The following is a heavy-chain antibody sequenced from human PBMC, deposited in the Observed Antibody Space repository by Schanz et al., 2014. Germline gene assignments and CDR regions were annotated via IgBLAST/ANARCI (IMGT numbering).Heavy chain of an antibody. J-gene: IGHJ4*02. D-gene: IGHD3-10*01. V-gene: IGHV3-23*04. CDR2: ISGSGAST. Sequence: EVQLVESGGGLVQPGGSLRLSCATSGFSFSSYAIKWVRQAPGKGLEWVSGISGSGASTYYADSVKGRFTISRDNSNKTVDLQMNSLRAEDTALYYCVRDELLWFGEVLSLDYWGQGALVTVSS. CDR3: VRDELLWFGEVLSLDY. CDR1: GFSFSSYA.